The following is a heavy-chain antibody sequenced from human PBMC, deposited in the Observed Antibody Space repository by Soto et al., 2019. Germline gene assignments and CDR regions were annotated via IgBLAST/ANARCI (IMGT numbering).Heavy chain of an antibody. CDR2: IDPSDSYT. J-gene: IGHJ4*02. CDR1: GYSFTNYW. CDR3: ARVDCTRDSCYVDY. Sequence: EVQLVQSGAEVKKPGESLRISCKGSGYSFTNYWISWVRQMPGKGLEWMGRIDPSDSYTYYSPSFQGHVTISADKSITTAYLQWSSLKASDTAIYFCARVDCTRDSCYVDYWGQGTQVTVSS. D-gene: IGHD2-8*02. V-gene: IGHV5-10-1*01.